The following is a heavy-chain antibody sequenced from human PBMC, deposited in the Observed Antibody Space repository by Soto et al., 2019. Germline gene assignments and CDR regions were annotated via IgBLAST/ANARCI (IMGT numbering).Heavy chain of an antibody. CDR2: IKSKTDGGST. CDR1: GFTFSNAW. D-gene: IGHD6-19*01. Sequence: LRLSCAASGFTFSNAWMSWVRQAPGKGLEWVGRIKSKTDGGSTDYAAPVKGRFTISRDDSKNTLYLQMNSLKTEDTAVYYCTTATAVADLDYSGQGTLVTVSS. J-gene: IGHJ4*02. V-gene: IGHV3-15*01. CDR3: TTATAVADLDY.